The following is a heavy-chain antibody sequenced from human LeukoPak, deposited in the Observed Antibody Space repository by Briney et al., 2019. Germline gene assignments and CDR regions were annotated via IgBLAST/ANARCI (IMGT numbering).Heavy chain of an antibody. J-gene: IGHJ6*02. V-gene: IGHV3-48*01. D-gene: IGHD4-17*01. CDR1: GFIFSSYS. CDR3: ARYGDLATVTTPVYYGMDV. CDR2: ISSSSSTI. Sequence: GGSLRLSCAASGFIFSSYSMNWVRQAPGKGLEWVSYISSSSSTIYYADSVKGRFTISRDNAKNSLYLQMNSLRAEDTAVYYCARYGDLATVTTPVYYGMDVWGQGTTVTVSS.